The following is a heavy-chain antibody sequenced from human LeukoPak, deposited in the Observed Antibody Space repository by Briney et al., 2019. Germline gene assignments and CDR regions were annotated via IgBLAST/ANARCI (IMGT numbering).Heavy chain of an antibody. CDR2: IYYSEST. J-gene: IGHJ4*02. V-gene: IGHV4-31*03. D-gene: IGHD3-22*01. Sequence: SETLSLTCTVSGGSISSGGYYWSWIRQHPGKGLEWIGYIYYSESTCYNPSLKSRVTISVDTSKNQFSLKLSSVTAADTAVYYCARVTRSPYYYDSSGQRAYFDYWGQGTLVTVSS. CDR1: GGSISSGGYY. CDR3: ARVTRSPYYYDSSGQRAYFDY.